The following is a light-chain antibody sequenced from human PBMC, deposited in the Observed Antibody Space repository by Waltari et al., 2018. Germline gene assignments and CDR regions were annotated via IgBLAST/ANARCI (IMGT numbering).Light chain of an antibody. CDR3: QQYDHLLS. V-gene: IGKV1-33*01. CDR1: QDIDNH. CDR2: DAS. J-gene: IGKJ4*01. Sequence: DIQLTQSPSSLSASVGDRVTITCQASQDIDNHLNWYQQKPGKAPKVLIYDASHLETGAPSRFSRSGSGTHFTFTITNLQPEDIATYYCQQYDHLLSFGGGTKVEI.